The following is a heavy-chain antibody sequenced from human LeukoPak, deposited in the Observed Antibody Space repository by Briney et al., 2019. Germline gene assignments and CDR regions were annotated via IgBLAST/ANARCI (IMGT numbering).Heavy chain of an antibody. CDR2: IYYSGST. CDR1: GGSISSYY. CDR3: ASRFGIAAAGTHHSSIYYYYGMDV. Sequence: SETLSLTCTVSGGSISSYYWSWIRQPPGKGLEWIGYIYYSGSTNYNPSLKSRVTISVDTSKNQFSLKLSSVTAEDTAVYYCASRFGIAAAGTHHSSIYYYYGMDVWGQGTTVTVSS. D-gene: IGHD6-13*01. J-gene: IGHJ6*02. V-gene: IGHV4-59*01.